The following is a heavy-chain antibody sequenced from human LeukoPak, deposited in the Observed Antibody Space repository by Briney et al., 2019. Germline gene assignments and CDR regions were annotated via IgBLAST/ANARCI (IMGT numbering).Heavy chain of an antibody. V-gene: IGHV3-7*01. CDR2: IKKDGSEK. Sequence: GGPLRLSCAASGFTLSSFWMSWVRQAPGKGLEWVANIKKDGSEKYYVDSVKGRFTISRDNAKNSLFLQMNSLRAEDTAVYYCARDKDSFDSGGSYLDAFDIWGHGTMVTVSS. D-gene: IGHD3-22*01. J-gene: IGHJ3*02. CDR1: GFTLSSFW. CDR3: ARDKDSFDSGGSYLDAFDI.